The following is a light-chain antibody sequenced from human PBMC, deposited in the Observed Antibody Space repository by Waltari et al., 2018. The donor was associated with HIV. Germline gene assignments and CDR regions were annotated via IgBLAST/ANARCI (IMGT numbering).Light chain of an antibody. V-gene: IGLV1-40*01. CDR1: SSHIGEGYD. J-gene: IGLJ3*02. CDR3: QSYDSSLSAWV. CDR2: GDN. Sequence: QSVLTQPPSVSGAPGQRVSISCTGISSHIGEGYDVPWYQELPVTAPKLLIYGDNNRPSGVPDRFSGSKSGTSASLAITGLQFEDEADYYCQSYDSSLSAWVFGGGTKLTVL.